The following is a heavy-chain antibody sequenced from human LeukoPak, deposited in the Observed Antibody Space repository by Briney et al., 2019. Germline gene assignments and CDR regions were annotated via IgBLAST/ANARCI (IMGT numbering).Heavy chain of an antibody. CDR3: ARLGDSSSRLYYFDY. CDR1: GGSVTSDY. CDR2: FHYSGST. V-gene: IGHV4-59*08. D-gene: IGHD6-6*01. Sequence: PSETLSLTCTVSGGSVTSDYWSWIRQPAGKGLEWIGYFHYSGSTNYNPSLKSRVTISVDTSKNQFSLKLSSVTAADTAVYYCARLGDSSSRLYYFDYWGQGTLVTVSS. J-gene: IGHJ4*02.